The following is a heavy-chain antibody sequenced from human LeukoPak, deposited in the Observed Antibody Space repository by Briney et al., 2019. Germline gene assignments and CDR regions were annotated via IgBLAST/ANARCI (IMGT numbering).Heavy chain of an antibody. V-gene: IGHV3-74*01. J-gene: IGHJ6*03. CDR2: INTDGSST. D-gene: IGHD6-13*01. CDR1: GFTFSSYW. CDR3: AREYSSSWYPYYYYMDV. Sequence: GGSLRLSCAASGFTFSSYWMHWVRQAPGKGLVWVSRINTDGSSTSYADSVKGRFTISRDNAKNTLYLQMNSLRAEDTAVYYCAREYSSSWYPYYYYMDVWGKGTTVTVSS.